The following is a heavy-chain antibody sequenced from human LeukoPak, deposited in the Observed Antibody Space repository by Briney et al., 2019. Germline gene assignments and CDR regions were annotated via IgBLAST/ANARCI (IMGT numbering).Heavy chain of an antibody. CDR1: GYSFTTYW. CDR3: ARLGYHYGSGSYFGY. J-gene: IGHJ4*02. V-gene: IGHV5-51*01. Sequence: GESLKISCKGSGYSFTTYWIGWVRQMPGKGLEWMGIIYPGDSDTTYSPSFQGQVTISADKSISTAYLQWSSLKASDTAMYYCARLGYHYGSGSYFGYWGQGTLVTVSS. CDR2: IYPGDSDT. D-gene: IGHD3-10*01.